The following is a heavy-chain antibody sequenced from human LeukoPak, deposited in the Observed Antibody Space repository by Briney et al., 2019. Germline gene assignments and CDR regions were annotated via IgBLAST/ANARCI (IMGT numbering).Heavy chain of an antibody. D-gene: IGHD2-2*01. CDR2: INTDGSST. CDR1: GFTFSNYW. CDR3: VRRDCSRTTCFRNAFDI. V-gene: IGHV3-74*01. J-gene: IGHJ3*02. Sequence: PGGSLRLSCAASGFTFSNYWMHWVRQAPGKGLVWVSRINTDGSSTDYADSVKGRFTISRDNAKNTLYLQMNSLRAEDTAVYYCVRRDCSRTTCFRNAFDIWGQGTMVTVSS.